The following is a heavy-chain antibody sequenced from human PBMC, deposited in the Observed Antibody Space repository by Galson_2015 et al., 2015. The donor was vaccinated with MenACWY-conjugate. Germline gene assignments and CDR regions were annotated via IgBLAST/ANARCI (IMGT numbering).Heavy chain of an antibody. D-gene: IGHD3-10*01. J-gene: IGHJ6*02. CDR2: IYYSGST. CDR3: ARSGYPYYYYGMDV. CDR1: GGSISSYY. Sequence: ETLSLTCTVSGGSISSYYWSWIRPPPGTGLEWIGYIYYSGSTNYNPSLKSRVTISVDTSKNQFSLKLSSVTAADTAVYYCARSGYPYYYYGMDVWGQGTTVTVSS. V-gene: IGHV4-59*01.